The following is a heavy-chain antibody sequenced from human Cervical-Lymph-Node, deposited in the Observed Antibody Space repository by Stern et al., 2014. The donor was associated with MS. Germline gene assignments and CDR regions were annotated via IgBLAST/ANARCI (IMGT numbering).Heavy chain of an antibody. V-gene: IGHV4-4*02. J-gene: IGHJ4*02. D-gene: IGHD6-25*01. Sequence: QVQLVESGPGLVKPSGTLSLTCAVSGDFITNGNYWSWVRQSPGKGLEWIGEISHDGYTHYNPSLTGRAFLSLDNSKNQFSLTVPSVTATDTAVYFCARRGGQRLIHFDSWGQGTLVTVSS. CDR2: ISHDGYT. CDR3: ARRGGQRLIHFDS. CDR1: GDFITNGNY.